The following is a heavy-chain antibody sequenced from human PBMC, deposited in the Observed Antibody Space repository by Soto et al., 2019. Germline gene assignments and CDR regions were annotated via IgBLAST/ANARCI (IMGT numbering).Heavy chain of an antibody. J-gene: IGHJ3*02. CDR3: ACGWYDAFDI. Sequence: SETLSLTCTVSGGSISSYYWSWIRQPPGKGLEWIGYIYYSGSTNYNPSLKSRVTISVDTSKNQFSLKLSSVTAADTAVYYCACGWYDAFDIWGQGTMVTVSS. V-gene: IGHV4-59*01. D-gene: IGHD6-19*01. CDR2: IYYSGST. CDR1: GGSISSYY.